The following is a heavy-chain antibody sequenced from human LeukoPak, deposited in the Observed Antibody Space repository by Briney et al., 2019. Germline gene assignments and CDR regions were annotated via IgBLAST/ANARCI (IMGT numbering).Heavy chain of an antibody. Sequence: SQTLSLTCTVSGGSISSGGYYWSWIRQHPGKGLEWIGYIYYSGSTYYNPSLKSRVTISEDTSKNQFSLKLSSVTAADTAVYYCATVDTAMPYYFDYWGQGTLVTVSS. D-gene: IGHD5-18*01. CDR2: IYYSGST. V-gene: IGHV4-31*03. CDR3: ATVDTAMPYYFDY. CDR1: GGSISSGGYY. J-gene: IGHJ4*02.